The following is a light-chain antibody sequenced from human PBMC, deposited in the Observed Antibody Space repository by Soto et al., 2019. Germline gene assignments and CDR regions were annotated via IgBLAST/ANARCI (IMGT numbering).Light chain of an antibody. J-gene: IGKJ4*01. Sequence: DIQLTQSPSFLSASVGDRITITCRASQDIRGNLAWYQQKPGKAPKVLISAASSLQGGVPSRFSGSGSGTEVTLTISCLQPEDFATYYCQQINDYPLTFGGGTKVEIK. CDR1: QDIRGN. V-gene: IGKV1-9*01. CDR3: QQINDYPLT. CDR2: AAS.